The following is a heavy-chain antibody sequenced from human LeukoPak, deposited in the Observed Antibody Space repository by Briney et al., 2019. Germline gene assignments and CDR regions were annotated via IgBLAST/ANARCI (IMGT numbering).Heavy chain of an antibody. CDR2: IDPNSGGT. CDR3: ARLVSGGWYGY. Sequence: ASVKVSCKASGYTFTGYYMHWVRQAPGQGLAWMGWIDPNSGGTNYAQKFQGRVTMTRDTSISTAYMELSRLRSDDTAVYYCARLVSGGWYGYWGQGTLVTVSS. J-gene: IGHJ4*02. D-gene: IGHD6-19*01. V-gene: IGHV1-2*02. CDR1: GYTFTGYY.